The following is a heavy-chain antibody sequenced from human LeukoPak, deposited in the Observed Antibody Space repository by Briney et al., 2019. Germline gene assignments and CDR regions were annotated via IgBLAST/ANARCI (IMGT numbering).Heavy chain of an antibody. V-gene: IGHV3-23*01. Sequence: GGSLRLSCAASGFTFSNYAMSWVRQAPGKGLEWVSVISVSGGGTYYADSVKGRFTISRDNSKNTLYLQMNSLRDDDTAVYYCVRDWSYAFDLWGQGTMVTVSS. CDR3: VRDWSYAFDL. CDR1: GFTFSNYA. CDR2: ISVSGGGT. J-gene: IGHJ3*01.